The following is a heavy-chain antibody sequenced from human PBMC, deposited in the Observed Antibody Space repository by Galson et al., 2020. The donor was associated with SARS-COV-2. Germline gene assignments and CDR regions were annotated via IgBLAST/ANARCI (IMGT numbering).Heavy chain of an antibody. D-gene: IGHD3-16*01. V-gene: IGHV4-38-2*01. Sequence: SETLSLTCAVSGYSISSGYYWGWIRQPPGKGLEWIGSIYHSGSTYYNPSLKSRVTISVDTSKNQFSLKLSSVTAADTAVYYCARHESVWGEGNWFDPWGQGTLVTVSS. CDR2: IYHSGST. CDR3: ARHESVWGEGNWFDP. CDR1: GYSISSGYY. J-gene: IGHJ5*02.